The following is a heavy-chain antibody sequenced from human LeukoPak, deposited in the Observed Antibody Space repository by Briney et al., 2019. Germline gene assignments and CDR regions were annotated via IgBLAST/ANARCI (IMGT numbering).Heavy chain of an antibody. CDR2: ISYDGSNK. Sequence: PGGSLRLSCAASGFTFSSYAMPWVRQAPGKGLEWVAVISYDGSNKYYADSVKGRFTISRDNSKNTLYLQMNSLRAEDTAVYYCARETVTTPFGYYGMDVWGQGTTVTVSS. V-gene: IGHV3-30-3*01. CDR1: GFTFSSYA. CDR3: ARETVTTPFGYYGMDV. D-gene: IGHD4-4*01. J-gene: IGHJ6*02.